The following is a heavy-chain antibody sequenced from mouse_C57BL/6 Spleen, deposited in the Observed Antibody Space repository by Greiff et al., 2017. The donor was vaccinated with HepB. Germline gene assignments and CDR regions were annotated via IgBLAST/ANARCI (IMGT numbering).Heavy chain of an antibody. V-gene: IGHV3-6*01. CDR1: GYSITSGYY. CDR3: ARGYYGRRGFYFDY. D-gene: IGHD1-1*01. J-gene: IGHJ2*01. CDR2: ISYDGSN. Sequence: EVQLQESGPGLVKPSQSLSLTCSVTGYSITSGYYWNWIRQFPGNKLEWMGYISYDGSNNYNPSLKNRISITRDTSKNQFFLKLNSVTTEDTATYYCARGYYGRRGFYFDYWGQGTTLTVSS.